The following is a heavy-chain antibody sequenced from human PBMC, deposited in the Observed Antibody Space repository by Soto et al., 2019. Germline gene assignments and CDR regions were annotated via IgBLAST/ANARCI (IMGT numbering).Heavy chain of an antibody. Sequence: SETLSLTCTVSGGSISSGGYAWTWIRQQPGKGLEWIGYIYHSGSTYYNPSLKSRVTISVDTSKNQFSLKLNSVTAADTAVYYCARVPDVWGQGTTVTVSS. CDR2: IYHSGST. J-gene: IGHJ6*02. CDR1: GGSISSGGYA. V-gene: IGHV4-30-2*01. CDR3: ARVPDV.